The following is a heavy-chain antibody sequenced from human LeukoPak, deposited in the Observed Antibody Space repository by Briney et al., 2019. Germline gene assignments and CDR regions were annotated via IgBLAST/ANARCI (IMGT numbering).Heavy chain of an antibody. CDR2: ISYDGSNK. CDR3: ARGISSGGGHFDL. J-gene: IGHJ2*01. V-gene: IGHV3-30-3*01. D-gene: IGHD2-8*02. CDR1: GFIFSTYA. Sequence: GGSLRLSCAASGFIFSTYAMHWVRQAPGKGLEWVAVISYDGSNKYYADSVKGRFTISRDNSKNTVYVQMNSLRAEDTAVYYCARGISSGGGHFDLWGRGTLVTVSS.